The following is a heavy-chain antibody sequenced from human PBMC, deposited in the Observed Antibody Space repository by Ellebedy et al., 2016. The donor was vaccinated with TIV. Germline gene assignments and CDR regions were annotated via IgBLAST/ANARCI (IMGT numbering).Heavy chain of an antibody. CDR2: LYRDGRT. CDR1: GFTVSDNY. Sequence: GESLKISCAASGFTVSDNYMSWVRQAPGKGLEWVSVLYRDGRTYYADPVKGRFTISRDTSKNTLYLQMGSLRADDTGVFYCAKDVGCGGGACYRFDAFDVWGQGTMVTVSS. D-gene: IGHD2-21*02. J-gene: IGHJ3*01. V-gene: IGHV3-53*01. CDR3: AKDVGCGGGACYRFDAFDV.